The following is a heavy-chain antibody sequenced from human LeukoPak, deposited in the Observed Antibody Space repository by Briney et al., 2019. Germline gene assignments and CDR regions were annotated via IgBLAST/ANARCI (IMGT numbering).Heavy chain of an antibody. CDR1: GGTFSSYA. Sequence: VASVKVSCKASGGTFSSYAISWVRQAPGQGLEWMGGIIPIFGTANYAQKFQGRVTITADESTSTAYMELSSLRSEDTAVYYCARGYCSSTSCYSSYYYYMDVWGKGTTVTVSS. D-gene: IGHD2-2*01. CDR2: IIPIFGTA. J-gene: IGHJ6*03. V-gene: IGHV1-69*01. CDR3: ARGYCSSTSCYSSYYYYMDV.